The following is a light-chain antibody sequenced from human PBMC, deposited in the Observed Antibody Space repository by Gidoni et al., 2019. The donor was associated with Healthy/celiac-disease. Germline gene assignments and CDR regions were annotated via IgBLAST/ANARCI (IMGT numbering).Light chain of an antibody. CDR3: QVWDSSSDSWV. V-gene: IGLV3-21*03. CDR2: DDS. CDR1: NIGSKS. J-gene: IGLJ3*02. Sequence: SYVLTPPPPCSVAPGKTARITCGVNNIGSKSVHWYQQKPGQAPVLVFYDDSERHSGIPERFSGSNSGNTATLTISRVEAGDEADYYCQVWDSSSDSWVFGGGTKLTVL.